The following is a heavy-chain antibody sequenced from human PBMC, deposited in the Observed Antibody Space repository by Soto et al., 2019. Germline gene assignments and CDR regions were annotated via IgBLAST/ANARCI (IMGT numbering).Heavy chain of an antibody. CDR3: AKDARKPYYYYGMDV. J-gene: IGHJ6*02. Sequence: GGSLRLSCAASGFTFDDYAMHWVRQAPGKGLEWVSGISWNSGSIGYADSVKGRFTISRDNAKNSLYLQMNSLRAEDTALYYCAKDARKPYYYYGMDVWGQGTTVTVSS. CDR1: GFTFDDYA. CDR2: ISWNSGSI. V-gene: IGHV3-9*01.